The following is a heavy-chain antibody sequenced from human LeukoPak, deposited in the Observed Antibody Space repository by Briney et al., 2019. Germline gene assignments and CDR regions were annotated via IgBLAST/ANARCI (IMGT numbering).Heavy chain of an antibody. V-gene: IGHV3-20*04. J-gene: IGHJ6*04. D-gene: IGHD3-10*02. CDR3: AELGITMVGGV. CDR1: GFTFDDYG. CDR2: INWNGGST. Sequence: PGGSLRLSCAASGFTFDDYGMSWVRQAPGKGLEWVSGINWNGGSTGYADSVKGRFTISRDNAKNSLYLQMNSLRAEDTAVYYCAELGITMVGGVWGKGTTVTISS.